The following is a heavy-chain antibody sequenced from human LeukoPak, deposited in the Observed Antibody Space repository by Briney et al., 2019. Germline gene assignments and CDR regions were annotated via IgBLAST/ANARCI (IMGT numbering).Heavy chain of an antibody. J-gene: IGHJ4*02. CDR3: ARESCGGDCYFLYY. CDR2: INPNSGGT. D-gene: IGHD2-21*02. CDR1: GYTFTGYY. V-gene: IGHV1-2*02. Sequence: ASVKVSCKASGYTFTGYYMYWVRQAPGQGLEWMGWINPNSGGTNYAQKFQGRVTMTRDTSISTAYMELSRLRSDDTAVYYCARESCGGDCYFLYYWGQGTLVTVSS.